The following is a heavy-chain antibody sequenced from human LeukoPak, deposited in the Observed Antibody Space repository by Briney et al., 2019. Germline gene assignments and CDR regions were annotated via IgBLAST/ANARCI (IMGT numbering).Heavy chain of an antibody. V-gene: IGHV3-64*01. J-gene: IGHJ4*02. D-gene: IGHD2-15*01. CDR1: GVTVSSYA. Sequence: GGSLRLSCAASGVTVSSYAIHWVRQPPGKGLQYVWAVSANGGGTYYAQSVKGRFTISVDNSKNTLYLQMGSLRAEDMAVYYCARYCSGVSCYSGYDYWGQGTLVTVSS. CDR2: VSANGGGT. CDR3: ARYCSGVSCYSGYDY.